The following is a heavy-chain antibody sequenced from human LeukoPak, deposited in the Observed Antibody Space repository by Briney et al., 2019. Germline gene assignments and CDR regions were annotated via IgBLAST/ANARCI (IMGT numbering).Heavy chain of an antibody. D-gene: IGHD3-10*01. CDR3: TTEGYYVSGIS. CDR2: IRSNNYGETT. Sequence: GGSLRLSCTASGFTFGDYAMSWVRQAPGKGLGWVGFIRSNNYGETTEYAASVKGRFTISRDDSDSIAYLQMNSLKTEDTAVYYCTTEGYYVSGISWGQGTLVTVSS. J-gene: IGHJ5*02. V-gene: IGHV3-49*04. CDR1: GFTFGDYA.